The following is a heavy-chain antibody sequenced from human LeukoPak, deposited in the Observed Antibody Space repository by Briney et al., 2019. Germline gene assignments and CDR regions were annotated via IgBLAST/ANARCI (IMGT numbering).Heavy chain of an antibody. CDR3: ARPEVGATTRGAFDI. CDR2: INHSGST. J-gene: IGHJ3*02. V-gene: IGHV4-39*07. D-gene: IGHD1-26*01. Sequence: PSETLSLTCTVSGGSISSGSYYWSWIRQPPGKGLEWIGEINHSGSTNYNPSLKSRVTISVDTSKNQFSLKLSSVTAADTAVYYCARPEVGATTRGAFDIWGQGTMVTVSS. CDR1: GGSISSGSYY.